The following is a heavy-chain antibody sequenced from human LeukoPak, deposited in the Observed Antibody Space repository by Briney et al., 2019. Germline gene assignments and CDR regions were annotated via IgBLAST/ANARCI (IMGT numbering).Heavy chain of an antibody. CDR2: INPNSGGT. CDR1: GYTFTGYY. D-gene: IGHD2-21*01. J-gene: IGHJ4*02. Sequence: ASVKVSCKASGYTFTGYYMHWVRQAPGQGLEWMGRINPNSGGTNYAQKFQGRVTRTRDTSISTAYMELSRLRSDDTAVYYCARVREASMVVIATSFDYWGQGTLVTVSS. V-gene: IGHV1-2*06. CDR3: ARVREASMVVIATSFDY.